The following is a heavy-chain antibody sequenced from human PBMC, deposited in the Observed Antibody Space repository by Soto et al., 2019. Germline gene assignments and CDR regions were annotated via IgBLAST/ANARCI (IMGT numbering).Heavy chain of an antibody. V-gene: IGHV3-30-3*01. J-gene: IGHJ4*02. Sequence: GGSLRLSCAASGFTFSSYAMHWVRQAPGKGLEWVAVISYDGSNKYYADSVKGRFTISRDNSKNTLYLQMNSLRAEDTAVYYCARDTREALDYWGQGTLVTVSS. CDR2: ISYDGSNK. CDR3: ARDTREALDY. CDR1: GFTFSSYA.